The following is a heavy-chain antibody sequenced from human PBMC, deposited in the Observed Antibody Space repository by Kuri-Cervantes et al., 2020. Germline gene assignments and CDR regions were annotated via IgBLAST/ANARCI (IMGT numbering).Heavy chain of an antibody. CDR2: ISSSSSYI. V-gene: IGHV3-21*04. J-gene: IGHJ4*01. Sequence: GESLKISCAASGFTFSSYSMNWVRQAPGKGLEWVSSISSSSSYIYYADSVKGRFTISRDNSKNTLNLQMNSLRADDTALYFCARGPYCSGGTCYTTGIFDFWGQGTLVTVSS. D-gene: IGHD2-15*01. CDR3: ARGPYCSGGTCYTTGIFDF. CDR1: GFTFSSYS.